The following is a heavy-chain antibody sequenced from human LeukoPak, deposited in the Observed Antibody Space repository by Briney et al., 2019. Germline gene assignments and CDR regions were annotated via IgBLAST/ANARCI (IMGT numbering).Heavy chain of an antibody. D-gene: IGHD3-9*01. CDR1: GFTFSSYA. Sequence: HPGGSLRLSCAASGFTFSSYAMSWVRQAPGKGLEWVSAISGSGGSTYYADSVKGRFTISRDNSKNTLYLQMNSLRAEDTAVYYCATRLGYYDILTGYYDYYYYGMDVWGQGTTVTVSS. CDR2: ISGSGGST. V-gene: IGHV3-23*01. CDR3: ATRLGYYDILTGYYDYYYYGMDV. J-gene: IGHJ6*02.